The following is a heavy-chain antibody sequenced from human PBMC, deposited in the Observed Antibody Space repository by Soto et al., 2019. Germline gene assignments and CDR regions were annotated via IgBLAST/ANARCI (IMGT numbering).Heavy chain of an antibody. J-gene: IGHJ3*01. CDR2: VSASGRST. Sequence: EVQLLESGGGLVQRGGSLRLSCAVSGFSLTTYAMSWVRQAPGKGLEWVSEVSASGRSTTYADSVKGRFTTSTDTSKNTMSLQMNSLRVDDTAVYYCAKVWFGESDGFDVWGRGTMVRVSS. CDR3: AKVWFGESDGFDV. D-gene: IGHD3-10*01. CDR1: GFSLTTYA. V-gene: IGHV3-23*01.